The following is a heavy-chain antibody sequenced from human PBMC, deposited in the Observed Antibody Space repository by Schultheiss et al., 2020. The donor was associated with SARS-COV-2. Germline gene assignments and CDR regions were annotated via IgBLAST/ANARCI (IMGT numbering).Heavy chain of an antibody. J-gene: IGHJ4*02. Sequence: GGSLRLSCAASGFTFSNAWMSWVRQAPGKGLEWISYITTSSSYTNYADSVKGRFTISRDNAKNSLYVQMNSLRAEDTAVYHCLRDEFYEHTSEDWGQGTLVTVSS. V-gene: IGHV3-11*06. CDR3: LRDEFYEHTSED. D-gene: IGHD2/OR15-2a*01. CDR1: GFTFSNAW. CDR2: ITTSSSYT.